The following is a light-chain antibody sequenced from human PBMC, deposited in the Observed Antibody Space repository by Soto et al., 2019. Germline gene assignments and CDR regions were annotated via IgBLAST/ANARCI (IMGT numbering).Light chain of an antibody. J-gene: IGLJ1*01. CDR1: SSDVGSYNL. V-gene: IGLV2-23*01. CDR3: CSYAGSNYV. Sequence: QSALTQPVSVSGSPGQSITISCTGTSSDVGSYNLVSWYQQHPGKAPKLMIYEGSKRPSGVSNRFSGSKSGNTASLTISGLQAEDEADYYCCSYAGSNYVFGTGTTVTV. CDR2: EGS.